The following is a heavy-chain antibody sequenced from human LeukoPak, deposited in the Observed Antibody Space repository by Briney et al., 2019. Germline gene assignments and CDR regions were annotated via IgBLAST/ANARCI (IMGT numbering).Heavy chain of an antibody. CDR1: GFTFRSYA. CDR3: ARRLEWFLGYWYCDL. J-gene: IGHJ2*01. Sequence: PGGSLRLSCTASGFTFRSYAMSWVRQAPGKGLEWVSAISGSGIATYYADSVKGRFTISRDNSKNTLSLQMNSLRAEDTAVYYCARRLEWFLGYWYCDLWGRGTLVTVSS. V-gene: IGHV3-23*01. D-gene: IGHD3-3*01. CDR2: ISGSGIAT.